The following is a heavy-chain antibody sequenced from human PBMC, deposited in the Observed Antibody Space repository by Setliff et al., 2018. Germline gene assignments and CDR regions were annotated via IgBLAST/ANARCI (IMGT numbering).Heavy chain of an antibody. CDR3: AKDPRDTYYYDSSGYFYFDY. V-gene: IGHV3-23*01. Sequence: GGSLRLSCAASGFTFGDFAMTWVRQAPGKGLEWVSGIGGRGISTYYADSVKGRFIISRDNSENTLYLQMNSLRAEDTAVYYCAKDPRDTYYYDSSGYFYFDYWGQGTLVTVSS. J-gene: IGHJ4*02. D-gene: IGHD3-22*01. CDR2: IGGRGIST. CDR1: GFTFGDFA.